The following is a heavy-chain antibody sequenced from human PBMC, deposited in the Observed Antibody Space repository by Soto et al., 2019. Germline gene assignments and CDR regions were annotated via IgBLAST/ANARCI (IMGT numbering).Heavy chain of an antibody. V-gene: IGHV3-21*02. CDR2: ISPGGNSV. CDR3: ARPRGPRGYDLIDY. J-gene: IGHJ4*02. Sequence: EVQVVESGGGLVKPGGSLRLACAASGFPFSSFSWHWVRQAPGKGLEWVSSISPGGNSVYYADSVKGRFTISRDNAKNALYLQMNNLRAEDAAVYYCARPRGPRGYDLIDYWGQGTLVTVSS. CDR1: GFPFSSFS. D-gene: IGHD5-12*01.